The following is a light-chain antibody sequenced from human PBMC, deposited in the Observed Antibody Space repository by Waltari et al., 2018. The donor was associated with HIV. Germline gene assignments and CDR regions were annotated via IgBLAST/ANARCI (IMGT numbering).Light chain of an antibody. CDR1: QSVASR. Sequence: EIVMTQSPATLSLSPGERAILSCRASQSVASRLAWYQQKPGQAPRLLIYGASTRAAGIPGRFSGSGSGTEFTLTISSLQSEDSAIYFCHQYNSWPPRYTFGQGTKLEI. CDR2: GAS. CDR3: HQYNSWPPRYT. J-gene: IGKJ2*01. V-gene: IGKV3-15*01.